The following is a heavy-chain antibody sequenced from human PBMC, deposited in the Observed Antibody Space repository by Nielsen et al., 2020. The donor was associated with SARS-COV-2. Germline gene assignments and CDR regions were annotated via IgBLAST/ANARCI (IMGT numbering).Heavy chain of an antibody. V-gene: IGHV4-59*12. Sequence: WIRQPPGKGLEWIGYIHYTGTTDYNPSLKSRVTMSVHTSKNQFSLKLSSVTAADTAVYYCARAYASVVTLLPYYKYDMDVWGQGTTVTVSS. J-gene: IGHJ6*02. CDR3: ARAYASVVTLLPYYKYDMDV. D-gene: IGHD4-23*01. CDR2: IHYTGTT.